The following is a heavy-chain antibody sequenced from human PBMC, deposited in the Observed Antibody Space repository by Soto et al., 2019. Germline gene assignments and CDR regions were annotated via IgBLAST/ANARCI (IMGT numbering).Heavy chain of an antibody. Sequence: SETLSLTCAVSGGSISSGSYSWSWIRQPPGKGLEWIGYIYHSGSTYYNPSLKSRVTISVDTSKNQFSLKLSSVTAADTAVYYCARAYGDYVFDYWGQGTLVTVSS. V-gene: IGHV4-30-2*01. CDR1: GGSISSGSYS. CDR3: ARAYGDYVFDY. CDR2: IYHSGST. D-gene: IGHD4-17*01. J-gene: IGHJ4*02.